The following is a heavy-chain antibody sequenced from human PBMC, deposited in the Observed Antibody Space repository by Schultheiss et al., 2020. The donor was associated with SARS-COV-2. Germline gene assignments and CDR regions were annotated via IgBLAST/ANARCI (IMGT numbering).Heavy chain of an antibody. CDR2: ISSSSSYT. J-gene: IGHJ6*02. V-gene: IGHV3-11*06. CDR1: GFTFSDYY. Sequence: GGSLRLSCAASGFTFSDYYMSWIRQAPGKGLEWVSYISSSSSYTNYADSVKGRFTISRDNAKNSLYLQMNSLRAEDTAVYYCARGGFSGGYCSSTSCYARGVYYYYYGMDVWGQGTTVTVSS. D-gene: IGHD2-2*01. CDR3: ARGGFSGGYCSSTSCYARGVYYYYYGMDV.